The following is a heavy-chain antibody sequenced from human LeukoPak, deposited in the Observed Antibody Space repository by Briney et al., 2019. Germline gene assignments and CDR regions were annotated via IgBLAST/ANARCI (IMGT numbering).Heavy chain of an antibody. CDR3: ARGSYYYDYVWGRYRSYYFDY. V-gene: IGHV4-34*01. CDR2: INHSGST. CDR1: GGSFSGYY. J-gene: IGHJ4*02. Sequence: SETLSLTCAVYGGSFSGYYWSWIRQPPGKGLEWIGEINHSGSTNYNPSLKSRVTISVDTSKNQFSLKLSSVTAADTAVYYCARGSYYYDYVWGRYRSYYFDYWGQGTLVTVSS. D-gene: IGHD3-16*02.